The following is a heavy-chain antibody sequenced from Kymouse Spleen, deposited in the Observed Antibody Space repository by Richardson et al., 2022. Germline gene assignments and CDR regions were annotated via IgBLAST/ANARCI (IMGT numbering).Heavy chain of an antibody. Sequence: QVQLVQSGAEVKKPGASVKVSCKASGYTFTSYGISWVRQAPGQGLEWMGWISAYNGNTNYAQKLQGRVTMTTDTSTSTAYMELRSLRSDDTAVYYCARAITMVRGVGYYYYYGMDVWGQGTTVTVSS. J-gene: IGHJ6*02. D-gene: IGHD3-10*01. CDR1: GYTFTSYG. CDR2: ISAYNGNT. V-gene: IGHV1-18*01. CDR3: ARAITMVRGVGYYYYYGMDV.